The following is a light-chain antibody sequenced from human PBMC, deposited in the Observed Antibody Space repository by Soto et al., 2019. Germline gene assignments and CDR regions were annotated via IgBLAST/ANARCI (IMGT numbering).Light chain of an antibody. CDR1: QGISSY. CDR3: QQLISFPPT. V-gene: IGKV1-9*01. J-gene: IGKJ5*01. CDR2: VAS. Sequence: DIQLTQSPSFLSASVGDRVTITWRASQGISSYLAWYQQKPGKAPNLLIYVASSLQSGVPSRFSGSGSGTEFTLTISSLQPEDLATYYCQQLISFPPTFGQGTRLEIK.